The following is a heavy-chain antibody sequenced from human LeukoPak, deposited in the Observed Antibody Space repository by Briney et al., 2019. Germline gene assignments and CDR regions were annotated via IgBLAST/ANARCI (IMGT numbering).Heavy chain of an antibody. V-gene: IGHV3-23*01. CDR3: ARARAAAPVDY. CDR1: GFTVSSNY. Sequence: GGSLRLSCAASGFTVSSNYMSWVRQAPGKGLEWVSAISGSGGSTYYADSVKGRFTISRDNSKNTLYLQMNSLRAEDTAVYYCARARAAAPVDYWGQGTLVTVSS. D-gene: IGHD6-13*01. J-gene: IGHJ4*02. CDR2: ISGSGGST.